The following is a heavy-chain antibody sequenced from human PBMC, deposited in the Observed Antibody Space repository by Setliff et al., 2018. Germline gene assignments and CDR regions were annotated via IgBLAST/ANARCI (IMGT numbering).Heavy chain of an antibody. D-gene: IGHD6-19*01. CDR3: AREQWLDPPGYYYMDV. V-gene: IGHV4-38-2*02. J-gene: IGHJ6*03. Sequence: SETLSLTCAVSGYSISSGYYWGWIRQHPGKGLEWIGSIYHSGSANYNPSLKSRVTMSIDTSKNQFSLKLNSVTAADMAVYYCAREQWLDPPGYYYMDVWAKGTTVTVSS. CDR2: IYHSGSA. CDR1: GYSISSGYY.